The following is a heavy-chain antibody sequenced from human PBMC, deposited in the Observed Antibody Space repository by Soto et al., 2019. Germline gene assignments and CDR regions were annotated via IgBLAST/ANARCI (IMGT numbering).Heavy chain of an antibody. D-gene: IGHD2-2*01. J-gene: IGHJ3*02. CDR3: ARQVLGYCSSNSCQGGAFDI. CDR2: IYYSGST. V-gene: IGHV4-39*01. CDR1: GGSISSSSYY. Sequence: SETLSLTCTVSGGSISSSSYYWGWIRQPPGKGLEWIGSIYYSGSTYYNPSLKSRVTISVDTSKNQFSLKLSSVTAADTAVYYCARQVLGYCSSNSCQGGAFDIWGQGTMVTVSS.